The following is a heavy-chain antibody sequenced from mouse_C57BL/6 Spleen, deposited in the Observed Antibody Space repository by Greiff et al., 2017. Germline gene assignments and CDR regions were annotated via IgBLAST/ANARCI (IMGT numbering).Heavy chain of an antibody. CDR2: INYDGSST. CDR1: GFTFSDYY. CDR3: AREGTGYCACYFDY. J-gene: IGHJ2*01. V-gene: IGHV5-16*01. Sequence: EVKVVESEGGLVQPGSSMKLSCTASGFTFSDYYMAWVRQVPEKGLEWVANINYDGSSTYYLDSLKSRFIISRDNAKNILYLQMSSLKSEDTASYYCAREGTGYCACYFDYWGQGTTLTVSS. D-gene: IGHD3-3*01.